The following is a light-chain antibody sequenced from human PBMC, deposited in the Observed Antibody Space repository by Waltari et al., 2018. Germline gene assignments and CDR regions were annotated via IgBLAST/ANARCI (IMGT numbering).Light chain of an antibody. CDR1: QSVSSW. CDR2: KAS. J-gene: IGKJ2*01. V-gene: IGKV1-5*03. Sequence: DIRMTQFPSTLSASVGDRVTITCRASQSVSSWLAWYQQKPGKAPKLLIYKASNLESGVPSRLSGSGSGTEFTLTISSLQTDDFATYYCEHYNGFPYTFGQGTRLEI. CDR3: EHYNGFPYT.